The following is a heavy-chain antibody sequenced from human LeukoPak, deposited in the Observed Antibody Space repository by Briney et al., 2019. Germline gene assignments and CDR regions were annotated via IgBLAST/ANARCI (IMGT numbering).Heavy chain of an antibody. J-gene: IGHJ4*02. CDR1: GYTFTSYY. CDR2: INPSGGST. Sequence: ASVKVSCKASGYTFTSYYMHWVRQAPGQGLEWMGIINPSGGSTSYVQKFQGGVTMTRDTSTSTVYMELSSLRSEDTAVYYCAREITMVRGVMRYFDYWGQGTLVTVSS. V-gene: IGHV1-46*01. CDR3: AREITMVRGVMRYFDY. D-gene: IGHD3-10*01.